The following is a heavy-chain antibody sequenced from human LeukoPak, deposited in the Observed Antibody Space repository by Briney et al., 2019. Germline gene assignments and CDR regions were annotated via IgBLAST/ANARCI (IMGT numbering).Heavy chain of an antibody. CDR1: GGSISSSSYY. CDR3: ASQDGSGWRTADAFDI. Sequence: RPSGTLSLTCTVSGGSISSSSYYWGWIRQPPGKGLEWIGSIYYSGSTYYNPSLKSRVTISVDTSKNQFSLKLSSVTAADTAMYYCASQDGSGWRTADAFDIWGQGTMVTVSS. CDR2: IYYSGST. D-gene: IGHD6-19*01. V-gene: IGHV4-39*01. J-gene: IGHJ3*02.